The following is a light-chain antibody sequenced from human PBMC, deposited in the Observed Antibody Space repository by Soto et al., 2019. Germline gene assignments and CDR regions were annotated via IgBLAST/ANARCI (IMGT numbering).Light chain of an antibody. J-gene: IGLJ3*02. Sequence: QSVLTQPPSVSAAPGQKVTISCSGSSSNIGNNYVSWYQQLSGTAPKLLIYENNKRPSGIPDRFSGSKSGTSATLGITGLQTGDEADYYCGTWDSRRSIWVFGGGTQLNVL. CDR2: ENN. CDR1: SSNIGNNY. CDR3: GTWDSRRSIWV. V-gene: IGLV1-51*02.